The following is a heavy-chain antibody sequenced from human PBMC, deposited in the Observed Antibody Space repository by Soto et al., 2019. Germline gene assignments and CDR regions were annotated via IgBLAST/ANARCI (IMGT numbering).Heavy chain of an antibody. CDR3: AKAPFRRPYYFYGMDV. J-gene: IGHJ6*02. CDR1: GFTFSDFG. CDR2: ISEDAETD. D-gene: IGHD3-10*01. V-gene: IGHV3-30*18. Sequence: GGSLRLSCAASGFTFSDFGMHWVRQGPGKGLEWLAVISEDAETDFHADSVKGRFTVSRDNFKETLYLQMNSLTTDDSGVYFCAKAPFRRPYYFYGMDVWGQGTTVTVS.